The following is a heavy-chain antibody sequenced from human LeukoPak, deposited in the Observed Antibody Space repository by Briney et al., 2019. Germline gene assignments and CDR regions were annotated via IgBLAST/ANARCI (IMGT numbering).Heavy chain of an antibody. CDR2: TSNSGYP. CDR1: GDSISNSEDH. J-gene: IGHJ4*02. Sequence: SETLSLTCTVSGDSISNSEDHWTWIRQHPGKGLEWIGYTSNSGYPDSNPAIKSRLTISLDTSQNQVSLRLSSVTVADTAVYYCVREPTQPLRFGEFHPFDNWGQGTLVTVSS. CDR3: VREPTQPLRFGEFHPFDN. V-gene: IGHV4-31*03. D-gene: IGHD3-10*01.